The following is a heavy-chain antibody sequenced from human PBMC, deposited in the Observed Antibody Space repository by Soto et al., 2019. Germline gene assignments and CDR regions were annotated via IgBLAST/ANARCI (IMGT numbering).Heavy chain of an antibody. J-gene: IGHJ3*02. CDR2: TYYRSKWYN. V-gene: IGHV6-1*01. CDR3: ARDWGAVAGTAAGAFDI. D-gene: IGHD6-19*01. CDR1: GDSASSNSAA. Sequence: PSQTLSLTCAISGDSASSNSAAWNWIRQSPSRGLEWLGRTYYRSKWYNDYAVSVKSRITINPDTSKNQFSLQLNSVTPEDTAVYYCARDWGAVAGTAAGAFDIWGQGTMVTVSS.